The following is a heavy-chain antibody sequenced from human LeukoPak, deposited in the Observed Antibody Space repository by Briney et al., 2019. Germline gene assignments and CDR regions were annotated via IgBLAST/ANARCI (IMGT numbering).Heavy chain of an antibody. D-gene: IGHD2-2*01. V-gene: IGHV3-53*05. CDR1: GFAVSSNY. J-gene: IGHJ4*02. CDR2: IYSGGST. Sequence: GGSLRLSCAASGFAVSSNYMSWVRQAPGKGLEWVSVIYSGGSTYYADSVKGRFTISRDNSKNTLYLQMNSLRAEDTAVYYCGGCSSTSCYFLDYGGQGTLVTVSS. CDR3: GGCSSTSCYFLDY.